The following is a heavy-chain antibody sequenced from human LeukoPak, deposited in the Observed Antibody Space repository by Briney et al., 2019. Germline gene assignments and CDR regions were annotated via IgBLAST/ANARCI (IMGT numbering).Heavy chain of an antibody. CDR3: ARDGGYYDFWSGYYEY. CDR1: GGSISSYY. D-gene: IGHD3-3*01. Sequence: PSETLSLTCTVSGGSISSYYWSWIRQPAGKGLEWIGRIYTSGSTNYNPSLKSRVTMSVDTSKNQFSLKLSSVTAADTAVYYCARDGGYYDFWSGYYEYWGQGTLVTVSS. J-gene: IGHJ4*02. V-gene: IGHV4-4*07. CDR2: IYTSGST.